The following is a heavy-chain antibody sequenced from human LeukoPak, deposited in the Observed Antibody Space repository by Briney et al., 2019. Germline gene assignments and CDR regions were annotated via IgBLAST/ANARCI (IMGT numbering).Heavy chain of an antibody. CDR1: GFTFSSYW. J-gene: IGHJ4*02. V-gene: IGHV3-7*01. CDR3: ARVGNYDSSGYYDY. Sequence: GGSLRLSCAASGFTFSSYWMSRVRQAPGKGLEWVANIKQDGSEKYYVDSVKGRFTISRDNAKNSLYLQMNSLRAEDTAVYYCARVGNYDSSGYYDYWGQGTLVTVSS. D-gene: IGHD3-22*01. CDR2: IKQDGSEK.